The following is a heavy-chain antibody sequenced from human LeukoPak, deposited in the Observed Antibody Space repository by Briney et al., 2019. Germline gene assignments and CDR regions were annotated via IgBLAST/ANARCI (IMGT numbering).Heavy chain of an antibody. Sequence: GASVKVSCKASGYTFTGYYMHWVRQAPGQGLEWMGWINPNSGGTNYAQKFQGRVTMTRDTSISTAYMELSRLRSDDTAVYYCASPIEYSSSGDAFDIWGQGTMVTVSS. J-gene: IGHJ3*02. CDR3: ASPIEYSSSGDAFDI. D-gene: IGHD6-6*01. V-gene: IGHV1-2*02. CDR2: INPNSGGT. CDR1: GYTFTGYY.